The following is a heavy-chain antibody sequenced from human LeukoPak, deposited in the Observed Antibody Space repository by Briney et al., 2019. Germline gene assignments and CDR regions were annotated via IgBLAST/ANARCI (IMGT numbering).Heavy chain of an antibody. V-gene: IGHV7-4-1*02. J-gene: IGHJ4*02. D-gene: IGHD3-22*01. CDR3: ARNDDSSRWAFDY. CDR2: INTNTGNP. Sequence: GESLKVSCKGSGYTFTSYAINWVRQAPGQGLEWMGWINTNTGNPTYAQGFTGRFVFSLDTSVSTAYLQISSLKAEDTAVYHCARNDDSSRWAFDYWGQGSLVTVSS. CDR1: GYTFTSYA.